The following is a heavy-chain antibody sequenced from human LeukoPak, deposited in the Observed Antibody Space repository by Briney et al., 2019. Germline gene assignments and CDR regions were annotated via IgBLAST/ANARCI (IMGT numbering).Heavy chain of an antibody. CDR1: GYTFTSYG. J-gene: IGHJ4*02. CDR2: ISAYNGNT. V-gene: IGHV1-18*01. Sequence: ASVKVSCKASGYTFTSYGISWVRQAPGQGLEWMGWISAYNGNTNYAQKLQGRVTMTTDTSTSTAYMELRSLRSDDTAVYYCARDENVVVTAMSDYWGQGTLVTVSS. D-gene: IGHD2-21*02. CDR3: ARDENVVVTAMSDY.